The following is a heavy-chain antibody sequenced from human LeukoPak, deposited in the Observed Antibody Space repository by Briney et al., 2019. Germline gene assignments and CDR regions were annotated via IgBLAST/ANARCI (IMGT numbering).Heavy chain of an antibody. CDR1: GFTFSSYW. V-gene: IGHV3-74*01. J-gene: IGHJ6*03. Sequence: GGSLRLSCAASGFTFSSYWMHWVRQAPGKGLVWVSRINSDGSSTSYADSVKGRFTISRDNAKNTLYLQMNSLRAEDTAVYYCARGVVGGIVVVPAASPRMDVWGKGTTVTVSS. CDR3: ARGVVGGIVVVPAASPRMDV. D-gene: IGHD2-2*01. CDR2: INSDGSST.